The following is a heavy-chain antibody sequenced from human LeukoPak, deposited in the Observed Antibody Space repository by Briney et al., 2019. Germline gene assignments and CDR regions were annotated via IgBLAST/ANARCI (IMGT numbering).Heavy chain of an antibody. J-gene: IGHJ4*02. CDR2: INPSGGST. CDR1: GYTFTSYY. CDR3: AMGILTGYYMVY. Sequence: VASVKVSCKASGYTFTSYYMQWVRQAPGQGLEWMGIINPSGGSTSYAQKFQGRVTMTRDTSTSTVYMELSSLRSEDTAVYYCAMGILTGYYMVYWGQGTLVTVSS. V-gene: IGHV1-46*01. D-gene: IGHD3-9*01.